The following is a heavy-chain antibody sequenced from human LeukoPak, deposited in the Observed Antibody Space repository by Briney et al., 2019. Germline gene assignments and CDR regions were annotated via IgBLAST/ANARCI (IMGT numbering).Heavy chain of an antibody. CDR1: GGSISSGGYY. CDR2: IYYSGST. Sequence: SETLSLTCIVSGGSISSGGYYWSWIRQHPGKGLEWIGYIYYSGSTYYNPSLKSRVTISVDTSKNQFSLKLSSVTAADTAVYYCARVTPYYYDSSGSLGAFDIWGQGTMVTVPS. J-gene: IGHJ3*02. CDR3: ARVTPYYYDSSGSLGAFDI. D-gene: IGHD3-22*01. V-gene: IGHV4-31*03.